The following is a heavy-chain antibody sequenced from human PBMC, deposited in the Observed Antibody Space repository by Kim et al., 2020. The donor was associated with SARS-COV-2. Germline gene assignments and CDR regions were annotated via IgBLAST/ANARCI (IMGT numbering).Heavy chain of an antibody. CDR3: AKARGGGDWTHFDD. J-gene: IGHJ4*02. Sequence: ADSVKGRLTLSRDKSKNTLYLQMNSLRAEDTAIFYCAKARGGGDWTHFDDGGQGTLVTVS. V-gene: IGHV3-23*01. D-gene: IGHD2-21*02.